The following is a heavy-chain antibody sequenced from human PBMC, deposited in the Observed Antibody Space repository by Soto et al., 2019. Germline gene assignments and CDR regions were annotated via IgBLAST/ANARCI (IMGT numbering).Heavy chain of an antibody. CDR3: ARDKITGLFDY. CDR1: GGSFSGYS. J-gene: IGHJ4*02. V-gene: IGHV4-34*01. Sequence: QVQLQQWGAGLLKPSETLSLTCAVYGGSFSGYSWTWIRQPPGTGLEWIGEINHSGSTTYNPSLKSRVTISVDTSKNQFSLQLTSVTAADTAVYYCARDKITGLFDYWGQGTLVTVSS. D-gene: IGHD2-8*02. CDR2: INHSGST.